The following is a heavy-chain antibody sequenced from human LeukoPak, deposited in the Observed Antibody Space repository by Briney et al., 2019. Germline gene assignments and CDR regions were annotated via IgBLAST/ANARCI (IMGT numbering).Heavy chain of an antibody. Sequence: GASVKVSCKASGGTFSSYAISWVRQAPGQGLEWMGRIIPILGIANYAQKFQGRVTITADKSTNTAYMELSSLRSEDTAVYYCARTVVTAVFDYWGQGTLVTVSS. J-gene: IGHJ4*02. CDR1: GGTFSSYA. D-gene: IGHD2-21*02. CDR3: ARTVVTAVFDY. V-gene: IGHV1-69*04. CDR2: IIPILGIA.